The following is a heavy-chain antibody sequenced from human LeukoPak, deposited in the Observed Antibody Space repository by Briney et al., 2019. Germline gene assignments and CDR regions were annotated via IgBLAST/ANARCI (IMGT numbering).Heavy chain of an antibody. D-gene: IGHD2-2*01. Sequence: GRSLRLSCAASGFTFDDYAMHWVRQAPGKGLEWVSGISWNSGSIGYADSVKGRFTISRDNAKNSLYLQMNSLRAEDMALYYCAKASYQALDYWGQGTLVTVSS. CDR1: GFTFDDYA. CDR3: AKASYQALDY. CDR2: ISWNSGSI. V-gene: IGHV3-9*03. J-gene: IGHJ4*02.